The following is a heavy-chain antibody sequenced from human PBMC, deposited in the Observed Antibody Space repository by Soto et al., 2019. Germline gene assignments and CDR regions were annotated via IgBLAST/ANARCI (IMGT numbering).Heavy chain of an antibody. D-gene: IGHD3-16*01. Sequence: QVQLVESGGGVVQPGRSLRLSCAASGFTFSSYAMHWVRQAPGKGLEWVAVISHDGSKKYYADSVKGRFTISRDNSKNTLYVQMNSLRGEDTAVYYCARDHDYYFDYWGQGTLVTVSS. CDR1: GFTFSSYA. CDR3: ARDHDYYFDY. CDR2: ISHDGSKK. J-gene: IGHJ4*02. V-gene: IGHV3-30*04.